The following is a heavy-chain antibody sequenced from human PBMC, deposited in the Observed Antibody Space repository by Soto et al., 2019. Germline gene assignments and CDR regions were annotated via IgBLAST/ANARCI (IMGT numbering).Heavy chain of an antibody. Sequence: SETLSLTCTVSGGSISSYYWSWIRQPPGKGLEWIGYIYYSGSTNYNPSLKSRVTISVDTSKNQFSLKLSSVTAADTAVYYCARDAQLWKGLDYWGQGTLVTVSS. D-gene: IGHD5-18*01. J-gene: IGHJ4*02. V-gene: IGHV4-59*01. CDR3: ARDAQLWKGLDY. CDR1: GGSISSYY. CDR2: IYYSGST.